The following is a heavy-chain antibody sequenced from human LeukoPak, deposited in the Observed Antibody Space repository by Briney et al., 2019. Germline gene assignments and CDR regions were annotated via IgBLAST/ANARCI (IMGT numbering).Heavy chain of an antibody. D-gene: IGHD6-13*01. CDR1: GFTFSSYA. V-gene: IGHV3-23*01. J-gene: IGHJ6*02. Sequence: GGSLRLSCAASGFTFSSYAMSWVRQAPGKGLEWVSAISGSGGSTYYADSVKGRFTISRDNSKNTLYLQMNSLRAEDTAVYYCAKAPRAAAGTYNGMDVWGQGTTVTVSS. CDR3: AKAPRAAAGTYNGMDV. CDR2: ISGSGGST.